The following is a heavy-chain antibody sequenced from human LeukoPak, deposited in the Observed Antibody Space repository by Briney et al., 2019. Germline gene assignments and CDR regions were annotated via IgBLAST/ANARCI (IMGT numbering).Heavy chain of an antibody. CDR3: AKDFHRLGEFDAFDI. CDR2: INSDGSST. J-gene: IGHJ3*02. CDR1: GFTFSTYW. D-gene: IGHD3-16*01. V-gene: IGHV3-74*01. Sequence: AGGSLRLSCAASGFTFSTYWMHWVRQAAGKGLVWVSRINSDGSSTIYADSVKGRFTISRDNAKNSLYLQMNSLRAEDTALYYCAKDFHRLGEFDAFDIWGQGTMVTVSS.